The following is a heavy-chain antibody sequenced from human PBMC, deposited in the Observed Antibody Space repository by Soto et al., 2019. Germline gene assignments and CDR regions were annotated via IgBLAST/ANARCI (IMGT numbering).Heavy chain of an antibody. V-gene: IGHV1-2*02. Sequence: QVQVVQSGAEVKKPGASVKVSCKASGYNFTGYYMYWVRQAPGQGLEWMGWINPNSGGTDYAQKFQGRVTMTRDTSISTDYMELSSLRSDDTAVYYCARVRRVRRLQLANNWFDPWGQGTLVTVSS. CDR2: INPNSGGT. CDR3: ARVRRVRRLQLANNWFDP. CDR1: GYNFTGYY. J-gene: IGHJ5*02. D-gene: IGHD6-13*01.